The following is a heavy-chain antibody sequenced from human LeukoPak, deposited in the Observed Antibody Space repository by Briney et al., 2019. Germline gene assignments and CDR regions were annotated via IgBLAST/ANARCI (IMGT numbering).Heavy chain of an antibody. CDR3: ARARYSWNEGLSWFDP. D-gene: IGHD1-20*01. J-gene: IGHJ5*02. CDR1: GYTFTSYY. CDR2: INPSGGST. V-gene: IGHV1-46*01. Sequence: ASVKVSCKASGYTFTSYYMHWVRQAPGQGLEWMGIINPSGGSTSYAQKFQGRVTMTRDMSTSTVYMELSSLRSEDTAVYYCARARYSWNEGLSWFDPWGQGTLVTVSP.